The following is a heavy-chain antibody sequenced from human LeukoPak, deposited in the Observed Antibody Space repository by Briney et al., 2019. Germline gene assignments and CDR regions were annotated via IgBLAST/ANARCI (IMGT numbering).Heavy chain of an antibody. D-gene: IGHD1-1*01. Sequence: GGSLRLSCAASGFTFSSYAMSWVRQAPGKGLEWVSAISGSGGSTYYADSVKGRFTISRDNSKNTLYLQMNSLRAEDTAVYYCARDPDQLPAPYWGQGTLVTVSS. CDR1: GFTFSSYA. CDR2: ISGSGGST. CDR3: ARDPDQLPAPY. V-gene: IGHV3-23*01. J-gene: IGHJ4*02.